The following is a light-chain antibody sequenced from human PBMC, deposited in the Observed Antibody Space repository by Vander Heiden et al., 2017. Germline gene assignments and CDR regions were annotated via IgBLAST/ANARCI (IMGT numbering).Light chain of an antibody. V-gene: IGKV2-30*02. Sequence: DAVMTQSPLSLPVSLGQPASISCRSSQSLVHSDGNTYVNWFHQRPGQSPRRLIYKVSNRDSGVPDRFSGSESGTDFTLKISRVEAEDVGVYYCMQGTHWPYTFGQGTNLEI. J-gene: IGKJ2*01. CDR3: MQGTHWPYT. CDR2: KVS. CDR1: QSLVHSDGNTY.